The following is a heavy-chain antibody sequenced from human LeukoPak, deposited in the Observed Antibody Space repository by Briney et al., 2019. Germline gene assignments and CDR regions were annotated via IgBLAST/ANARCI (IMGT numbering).Heavy chain of an antibody. D-gene: IGHD7-27*01. CDR1: GLPVGGTT. CDR2: IYSGGST. CDR3: ARDFKGAGDTFDY. J-gene: IGHJ4*02. Sequence: GGSLRLSCAASGLPVGGTTLSGSGRPPGRGLKWVSVIYSGGSTYYADSVKGRFTISRDNSKNTLYLQMNSLRAEDTAVYYCARDFKGAGDTFDYWGQGTLVTVSS. V-gene: IGHV3-53*01.